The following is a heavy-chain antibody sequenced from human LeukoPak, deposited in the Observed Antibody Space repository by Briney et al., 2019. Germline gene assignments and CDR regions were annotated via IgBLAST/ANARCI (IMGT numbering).Heavy chain of an antibody. D-gene: IGHD5-24*01. CDR2: IHPNNGDT. Sequence: ASVKVSCKASGYTFSGTGWYLYWLRQAPGQGLECMGWIHPNNGDTAYAQKFEGRVAMTRDTSISTAYMEFTAVYFWARDGPAQMVDLGYWGQGTLVTVSS. CDR3: MVDLGY. V-gene: IGHV1-2*02. CDR1: GYTFSGTGWY. J-gene: IGHJ4*02.